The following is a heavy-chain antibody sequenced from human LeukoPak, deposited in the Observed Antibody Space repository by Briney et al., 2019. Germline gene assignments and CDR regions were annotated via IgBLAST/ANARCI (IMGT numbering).Heavy chain of an antibody. D-gene: IGHD4-17*01. CDR3: ARHGHGAKFDY. J-gene: IGHJ4*02. V-gene: IGHV4-34*01. CDR2: INHSGST. CDR1: GGSFSGYY. Sequence: SETLSLTCAVYGGSFSGYYWSWIRQPPGKGLEWIGEINHSGSTNYNPSLKSRVTISVDTSKNQFSLNLGSVTAADTALYYCARHGHGAKFDYWGQGTLVTVSS.